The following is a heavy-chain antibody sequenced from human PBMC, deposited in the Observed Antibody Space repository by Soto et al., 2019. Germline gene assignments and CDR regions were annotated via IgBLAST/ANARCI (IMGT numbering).Heavy chain of an antibody. CDR2: IYWDDEK. D-gene: IGHD2-15*01. J-gene: IGHJ4*02. CDR1: GFALSSSGVG. CDR3: ARAGDYGGSCAY. V-gene: IGHV2-5*02. Sequence: QITLKESGPTLLNPTQTLTLTCTFSGFALSSSGVGVGWIRQPPGKALEWLAVIYWDDEKRYSPSLKIRLTNTKDTSKNQVVLTVTNIDPVDSATYYCARAGDYGGSCAYWGQGTLVTGSS.